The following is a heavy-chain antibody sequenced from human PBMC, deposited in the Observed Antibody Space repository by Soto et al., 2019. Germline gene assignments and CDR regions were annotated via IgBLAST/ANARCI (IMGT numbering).Heavy chain of an antibody. D-gene: IGHD3-16*01. CDR3: AMVDNYVTPPPEDV. CDR1: GYIFVNYG. CDR2: ISPYSGNT. V-gene: IGHV1-18*01. Sequence: QVQLVQSGDEVRKPGSSVKVSCKASGYIFVNYGIAWVRQAPGQGLEWMGWISPYSGNTHYASKVQGRLTMTTDTSTGTAYRGLGSLTSDGTAVYYWAMVDNYVTPPPEDVWGQGTTVTVSS. J-gene: IGHJ6*02.